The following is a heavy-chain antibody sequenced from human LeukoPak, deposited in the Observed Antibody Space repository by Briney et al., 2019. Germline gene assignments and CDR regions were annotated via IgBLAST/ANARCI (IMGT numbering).Heavy chain of an antibody. CDR2: IYYSGST. Sequence: KPSETLSLTCTVSGGSISSYYWSWIRQPPGKGLEWLGYIYYSGSTNYNPSLKSRVTISVDTSKNQFSLKLSSVTAADTAVYYCAREGSKDYYYYMDVWGKGTTVTVSS. CDR3: AREGSKDYYYYMDV. D-gene: IGHD2/OR15-2a*01. V-gene: IGHV4-59*01. CDR1: GGSISSYY. J-gene: IGHJ6*03.